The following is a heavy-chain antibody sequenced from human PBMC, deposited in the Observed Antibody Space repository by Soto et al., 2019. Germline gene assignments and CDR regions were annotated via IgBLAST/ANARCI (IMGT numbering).Heavy chain of an antibody. CDR2: INPNSGGT. V-gene: IGHV1-2*04. J-gene: IGHJ3*02. Sequence: ASVKVSCKSSGCTFTSYDINCVRQAPGQGLEWMGWINPNSGGTNYAQKFQGWVTMTRDTSISTAYMELSRLRSDDTAVYYCARVAGPADAFDIWGQGTMVTVSS. CDR3: ARVAGPADAFDI. CDR1: GCTFTSYD. D-gene: IGHD6-19*01.